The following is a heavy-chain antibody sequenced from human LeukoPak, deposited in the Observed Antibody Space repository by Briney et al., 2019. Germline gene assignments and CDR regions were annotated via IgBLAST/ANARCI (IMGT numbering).Heavy chain of an antibody. V-gene: IGHV1-69*05. CDR2: IIPIFGTA. Sequence: SVKVSCKASGGTFSSYAISWVRQAPGQGLEWMGGIIPIFGTANYAQRFQGRVTITTDESTSTAYMELSSLRSEDTAVYYCARGYYDFWSGFDYWGQGTLVTVSS. CDR3: ARGYYDFWSGFDY. CDR1: GGTFSSYA. J-gene: IGHJ4*02. D-gene: IGHD3-3*01.